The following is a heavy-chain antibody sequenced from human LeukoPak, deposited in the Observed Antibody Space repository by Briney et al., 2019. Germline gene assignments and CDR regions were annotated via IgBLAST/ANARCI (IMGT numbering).Heavy chain of an antibody. V-gene: IGHV1-8*03. CDR2: MNPNSGNT. D-gene: IGHD3-9*01. CDR1: GYTFTSYD. Sequence: ASVKVSCKASGYTFTSYDINWVRQATGQGLEWMGWMNPNSGNTGYAQKFQGRVTITRNTSISTAYMELSSLRSEDTAVYYCARVLRYFDQTLDYWGQGTLVTVSS. J-gene: IGHJ4*02. CDR3: ARVLRYFDQTLDY.